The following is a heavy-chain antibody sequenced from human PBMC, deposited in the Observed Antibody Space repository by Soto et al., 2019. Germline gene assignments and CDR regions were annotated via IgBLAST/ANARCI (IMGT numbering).Heavy chain of an antibody. J-gene: IGHJ4*02. CDR3: ARDPSSGIVVVTFDY. Sequence: GGSLRLSCAASGFTFSSYAMHWVRQAPGKGLEWVAVISYDGSNKYYADSVKGRFTISRDNSKNTLYLQMNSLRAEDTAVYYCARDPSSGIVVVTFDYWGQGTLVTVSS. V-gene: IGHV3-30-3*01. CDR1: GFTFSSYA. CDR2: ISYDGSNK. D-gene: IGHD3-22*01.